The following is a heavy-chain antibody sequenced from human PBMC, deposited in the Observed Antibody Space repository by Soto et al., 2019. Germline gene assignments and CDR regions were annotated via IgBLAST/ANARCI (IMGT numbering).Heavy chain of an antibody. J-gene: IGHJ5*02. D-gene: IGHD6-25*01. CDR3: GSVRPSGYVLS. CDR1: GGSLSSYY. CDR2: VYFSGNT. Sequence: PSETLSLTCTVSGGSLSSYYWTWIRQSRGKGLEWIGYVYFSGNTNYNPSLKSRVTISIDTSKNQFSLGLASVTAADTAFYYCGSVRPSGYVLSWGQGTLVTVSS. V-gene: IGHV4-59*01.